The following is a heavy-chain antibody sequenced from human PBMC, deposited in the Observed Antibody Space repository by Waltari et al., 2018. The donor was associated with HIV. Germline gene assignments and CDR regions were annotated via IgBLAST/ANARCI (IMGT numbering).Heavy chain of an antibody. CDR1: GVAFVDYL. V-gene: IGHV3-11*01. D-gene: IGHD6-6*01. CDR2: ISSSGTST. Sequence: QAHLVEAGGALVKPGRSLRLSCEGAGVAFVDYLMHCIRQVPGKGLEWVAYISSSGTSTDYRDSVKGRFTISRDNAKKTLHLQMNALTAEDTAVYYCAREGFDGTSSGVSAFDLWGQGTMVTVS. CDR3: AREGFDGTSSGVSAFDL. J-gene: IGHJ3*01.